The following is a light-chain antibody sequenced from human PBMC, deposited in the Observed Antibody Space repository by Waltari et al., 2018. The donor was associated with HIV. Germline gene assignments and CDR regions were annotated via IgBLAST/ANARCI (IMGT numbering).Light chain of an antibody. Sequence: QSVLTQPPSVSEAPRQRVTISCSVLTSHIRNTAVNFYQQLPGKPPKLLIYYDDLLSSGVSDRFSGSKSGTSASLAIRGLQSEDEADYYCAAWDDSLNGYVFGSGTKVTVL. V-gene: IGLV1-36*01. CDR3: AAWDDSLNGYV. J-gene: IGLJ1*01. CDR1: TSHIRNTA. CDR2: YDD.